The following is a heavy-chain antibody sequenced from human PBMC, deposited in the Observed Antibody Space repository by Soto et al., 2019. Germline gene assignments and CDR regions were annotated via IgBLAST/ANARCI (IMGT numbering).Heavy chain of an antibody. CDR2: INPNSGGT. D-gene: IGHD3-3*01. CDR1: GYTFTGYY. V-gene: IGHV1-2*04. Sequence: QVQLVQSGAEVKKPGASVKVSCKASGYTFTGYYMHWVRQAPGQGLEWMGWINPNSGGTNYAQKFQGWVTMTRDTSISTAYMELSRLRSDDTAVYYCARADITIFGVVIIGWFDPWGQGTLVTVSS. J-gene: IGHJ5*02. CDR3: ARADITIFGVVIIGWFDP.